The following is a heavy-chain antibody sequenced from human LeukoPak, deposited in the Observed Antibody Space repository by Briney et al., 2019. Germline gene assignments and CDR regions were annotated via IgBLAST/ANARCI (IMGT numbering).Heavy chain of an antibody. D-gene: IGHD2/OR15-2a*01. CDR1: GFTFSTYA. CDR2: ISGRP. Sequence: GGSLRLSCAASGFTFSTYAMSWVRRAPGKGLEWVSAISGRPSYADSVKGRFTISRDNSKNTLYLQVNSLRAEDTAVYYCAKALDYWYFDYWGQGTLVTVSS. CDR3: AKALDYWYFDY. J-gene: IGHJ4*02. V-gene: IGHV3-23*01.